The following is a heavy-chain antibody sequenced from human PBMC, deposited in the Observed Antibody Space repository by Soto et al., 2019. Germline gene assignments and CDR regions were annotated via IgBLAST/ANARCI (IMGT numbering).Heavy chain of an antibody. Sequence: GASVKVSCKASGYTFTSYGISWVRQAPGQGLEWMGWISVYNGNTNYAQKLQGRVTMTTDTATSTAYMELRSLTSDDTAVYYCARDWVTLARRTTSHSDYWGQGTLVTVSS. CDR3: ARDWVTLARRTTSHSDY. CDR2: ISVYNGNT. J-gene: IGHJ4*02. CDR1: GYTFTSYG. V-gene: IGHV1-18*01. D-gene: IGHD2-2*01.